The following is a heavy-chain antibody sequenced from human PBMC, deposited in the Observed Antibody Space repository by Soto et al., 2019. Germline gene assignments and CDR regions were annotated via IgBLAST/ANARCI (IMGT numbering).Heavy chain of an antibody. CDR1: GFSLSSSGVG. J-gene: IGHJ4*02. CDR2: IYWDDDK. Sequence: QITLKESGPTLVKPTQTLTLTCFVSGFSLSSSGVGVGWIRQPPGKALEWLALIYWDDDKHYCPSLKTRLTITTDTSKNQVVLTLANVDPVDTGTYYCARISSGFGELFDYWGQGTLVTVSS. V-gene: IGHV2-5*02. CDR3: ARISSGFGELFDY. D-gene: IGHD3-10*01.